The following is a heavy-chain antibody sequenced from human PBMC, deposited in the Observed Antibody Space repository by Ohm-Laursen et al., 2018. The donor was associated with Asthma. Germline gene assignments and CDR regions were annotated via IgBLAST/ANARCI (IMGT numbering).Heavy chain of an antibody. J-gene: IGHJ4*02. D-gene: IGHD1-14*01. CDR3: ARSAQWQPGAPFYFDY. Sequence: SLRLSCSASGFTFNRAWMTWVRQAAGKGLEWVGRIKSKADAETTDYAAPVKDRFTISRDDSKNTVYLQMNSLKTEDTAFYYCARSAQWQPGAPFYFDYWGQGTLVTVSS. V-gene: IGHV3-15*01. CDR1: GFTFNRAW. CDR2: IKSKADAETT.